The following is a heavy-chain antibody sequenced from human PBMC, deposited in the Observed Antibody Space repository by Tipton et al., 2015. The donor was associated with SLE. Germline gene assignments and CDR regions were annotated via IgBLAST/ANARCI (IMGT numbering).Heavy chain of an antibody. CDR1: GGSISSYY. D-gene: IGHD7-27*01. V-gene: IGHV4-59*01. J-gene: IGHJ4*02. Sequence: TLSLTCTVSGGSISSYYWSWIRQPPGKGLEWIGYIYYSGSTNYNPSLTSRVTISVDTSKNQFSLKLSSVTAADTAVYYCARDRLGIGIDYWGQGSLVTVSS. CDR2: IYYSGST. CDR3: ARDRLGIGIDY.